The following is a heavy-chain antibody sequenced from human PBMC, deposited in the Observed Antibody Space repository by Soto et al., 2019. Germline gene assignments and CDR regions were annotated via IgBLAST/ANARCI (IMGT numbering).Heavy chain of an antibody. CDR3: ATRRSYCSTTGCLYWYLAP. V-gene: IGHV4-4*02. CDR1: SGSIRSNNW. Sequence: QVHLQESGPGLVKASGTLSLTCAVSSGSIRSNNWWSWVRQPPGKGLEWMGEIYHSGTTNYNPSHETRAIISLNTSQNQFSLTLTPGTAAAPPVHYCATRRSYCSTTGCLYWYLAPWGRGTLVTVSS. CDR2: IYHSGTT. D-gene: IGHD2-2*01. J-gene: IGHJ2*01.